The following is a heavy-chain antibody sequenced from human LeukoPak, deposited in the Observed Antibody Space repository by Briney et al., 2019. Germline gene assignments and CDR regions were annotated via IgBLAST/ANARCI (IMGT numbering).Heavy chain of an antibody. CDR1: GGSVSTGGYY. D-gene: IGHD5-24*01. Sequence: SETLPLTCTVSGGSVSTGGYYWTWIRQPPGKGLEWIGNVHYSGNTNYNPSLQSRVTISADTSKNQFSLRLSSVTAEDTAMYYCAIDIWGRGDGFILDSWGQGTLVTVSS. V-gene: IGHV4-61*08. CDR2: VHYSGNT. J-gene: IGHJ4*02. CDR3: AIDIWGRGDGFILDS.